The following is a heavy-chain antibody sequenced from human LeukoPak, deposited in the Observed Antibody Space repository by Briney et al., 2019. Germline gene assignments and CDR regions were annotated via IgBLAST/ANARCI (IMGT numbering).Heavy chain of an antibody. J-gene: IGHJ5*02. V-gene: IGHV4-59*12. CDR3: ARDRIAVAGTGLFGP. D-gene: IGHD6-19*01. CDR2: IYYSGST. Sequence: SETLSLTCTVSGGSISGYYWSWIRQPPGKGLEWIGNIYYSGSTYYNPSLKSRVTISVDTSKNQFSLKLSSVTAADTAVYYCARDRIAVAGTGLFGPWGQGTLVTVSS. CDR1: GGSISGYY.